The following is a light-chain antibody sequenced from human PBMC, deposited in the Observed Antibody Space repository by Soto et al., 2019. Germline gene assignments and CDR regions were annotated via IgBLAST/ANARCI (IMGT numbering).Light chain of an antibody. Sequence: DIQMTQSPSTLSASVGDRVTITCRASQSISSWLAWYQQKPGKAPKLLIYDASSLESGVPSRFSGSRSGTDFSLTISSLQPEDFATYYCQQSYVTPRAFGQGTKVDIK. CDR2: DAS. CDR3: QQSYVTPRA. CDR1: QSISSW. V-gene: IGKV1-5*01. J-gene: IGKJ1*01.